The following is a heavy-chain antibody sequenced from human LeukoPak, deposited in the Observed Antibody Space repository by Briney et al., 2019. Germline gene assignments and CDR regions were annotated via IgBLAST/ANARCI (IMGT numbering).Heavy chain of an antibody. CDR2: INSDGSST. CDR3: ARSIVGAYYFDY. D-gene: IGHD1-26*01. CDR1: GFTFSSYG. J-gene: IGHJ4*02. V-gene: IGHV3-74*01. Sequence: HSGGSLRLSCAASGFTFSSYGMHWVRQAPGKGLVWVSRINSDGSSTSYADSVRGRFTISRDNAKNTLYLQMNSLRAEDTAVYYCARSIVGAYYFDYWGQGTLVTVSS.